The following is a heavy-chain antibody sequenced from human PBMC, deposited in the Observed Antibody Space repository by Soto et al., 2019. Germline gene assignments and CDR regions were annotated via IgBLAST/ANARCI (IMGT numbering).Heavy chain of an antibody. J-gene: IGHJ6*02. Sequence: QVQLVQSGAEVKKPGSSVKVSCKASGGTFSSYAISWVRQAPGQGLEWMGGIIPIFGTANYAQKFQGRVTITADESTSTAYMELSSLRSEDTAVYYCARAESPYSGSYYALGYYYGMDVWGQGTTVTVSS. CDR3: ARAESPYSGSYYALGYYYGMDV. CDR2: IIPIFGTA. CDR1: GGTFSSYA. V-gene: IGHV1-69*01. D-gene: IGHD1-26*01.